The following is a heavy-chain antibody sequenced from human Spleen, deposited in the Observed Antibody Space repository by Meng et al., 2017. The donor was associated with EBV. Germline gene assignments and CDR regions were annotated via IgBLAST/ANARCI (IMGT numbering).Heavy chain of an antibody. J-gene: IGHJ5*02. V-gene: IGHV4-4*02. CDR1: SDSISRNW. D-gene: IGHD3-22*01. CDR3: ARGSSGYFSIDL. CDR2: IFHAGNT. Sequence: VQLQSPAPVLGKPSGTLSRARAGSSDSISRNWWSWVRQPPGKGLEWIGEIFHAGNTNYNPSLKSRVALSVDKSKNQISLNLNSVTAADTAIYYCARGSSGYFSIDLWGQGTLVTVSS.